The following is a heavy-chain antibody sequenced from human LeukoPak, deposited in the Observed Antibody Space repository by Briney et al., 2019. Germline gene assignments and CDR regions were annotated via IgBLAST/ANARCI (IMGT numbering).Heavy chain of an antibody. CDR2: IIPIFGTA. CDR1: GGTFSSYA. J-gene: IGHJ6*03. V-gene: IGHV1-69*05. Sequence: ASVKVSCKASGGTFSSYAISWVRQAPGQGLEWMGRIIPIFGTANYAQKFQGRVTITTDESTSTAYMELSSLRSEDTAVYYCARSGHDYGDYYYYMDVWGKGTTVTVSS. CDR3: ARSGHDYGDYYYYMDV. D-gene: IGHD4-17*01.